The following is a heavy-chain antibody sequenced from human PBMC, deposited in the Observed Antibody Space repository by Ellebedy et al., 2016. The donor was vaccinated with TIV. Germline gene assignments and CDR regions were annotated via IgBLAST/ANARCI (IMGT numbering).Heavy chain of an antibody. CDR3: ARDKIVGATYFDY. D-gene: IGHD1-26*01. J-gene: IGHJ4*02. CDR1: GFTFSNYW. CDR2: IKQDGSEI. Sequence: GGSLRLSXAASGFTFSNYWMSWVRQAPGKGLEWVANIKQDGSEIYYVDSVKGRFTISRDNAKNSLYLQMNSLRAEDTAVYCCARDKIVGATYFDYWGQGTLVTVSS. V-gene: IGHV3-7*01.